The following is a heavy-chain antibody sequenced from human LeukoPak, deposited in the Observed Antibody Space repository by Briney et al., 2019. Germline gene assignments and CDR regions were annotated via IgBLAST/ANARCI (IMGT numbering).Heavy chain of an antibody. CDR1: GHSFSSSI. Sequence: PGGSLRLSCVASGHSFSSSIMNWVRQPPGKGLEWVSAISGSGGSTYYADSVKGRFTISRDDLENTLYLQINSLKTEDTAVYFCTTDRGVPGYCAVGTNHNIDYWGQGTLVTVSS. CDR3: TTDRGVPGYCAVGTNHNIDY. CDR2: ISGSGGST. V-gene: IGHV3-23*01. J-gene: IGHJ4*02. D-gene: IGHD2-15*01.